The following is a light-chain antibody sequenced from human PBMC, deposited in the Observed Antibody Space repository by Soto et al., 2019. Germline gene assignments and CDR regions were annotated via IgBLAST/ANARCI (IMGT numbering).Light chain of an antibody. CDR2: GNN. V-gene: IGLV1-40*01. CDR3: QSYDSSLSGSVV. CDR1: SSNIGAGYD. J-gene: IGLJ2*01. Sequence: QPVLTQPPSVSGAPGQRVTISCTGSSSNIGAGYDVHWYQLLPGTAPKLLIYGNNYRPSGVPDRFSGSKSGASASLAITGLQAEDEADYYCQSYDSSLSGSVVFGGGTKLTVL.